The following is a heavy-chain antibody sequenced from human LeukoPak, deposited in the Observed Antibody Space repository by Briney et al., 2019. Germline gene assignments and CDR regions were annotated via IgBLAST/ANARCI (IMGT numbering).Heavy chain of an antibody. CDR3: ARRKVTTNDFDY. CDR1: GGFFSGYY. J-gene: IGHJ4*02. V-gene: IGHV4-34*01. D-gene: IGHD4-17*01. Sequence: SETLSLTCAVYGGFFSGYYWSWIRQPPGKGLEWIGEINHSGSTNYNPSLKSRVTISVDTSKNQFSLKLSSVTAADTAVYYCARRKVTTNDFDYWGQGTLVTVSS. CDR2: INHSGST.